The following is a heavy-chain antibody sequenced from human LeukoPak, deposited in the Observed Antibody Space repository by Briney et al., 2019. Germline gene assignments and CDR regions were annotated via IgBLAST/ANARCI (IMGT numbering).Heavy chain of an antibody. CDR1: GYTFTSYY. CDR3: ARCGSSTPRGVYYFDY. CDR2: IIPIFGTA. D-gene: IGHD2-15*01. Sequence: SVKVSCKASGYTFTSYYMHWVRQAPGQGLEWMGGIIPIFGTANYAQKFQGRVTITADESTSTAYMELSSLRSEDTAVYYCARCGSSTPRGVYYFDYWGQGTLVTVSS. V-gene: IGHV1-69*13. J-gene: IGHJ4*02.